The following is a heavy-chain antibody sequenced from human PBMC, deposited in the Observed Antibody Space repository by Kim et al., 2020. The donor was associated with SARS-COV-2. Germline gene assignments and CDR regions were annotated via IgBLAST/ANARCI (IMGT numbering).Heavy chain of an antibody. J-gene: IGHJ4*02. D-gene: IGHD2-8*01. CDR1: GFTFSASV. V-gene: IGHV3-23*01. CDR2: ITESGDRT. Sequence: LSLTCAASGFTFSASVMRWVRQAPGKGLQWVSTITESGDRTTYADSVKGRFTISRDNFKNTLFLQMNSLRAEDTAVYYCAKDHQWSLEYWGQGSLVT. CDR3: AKDHQWSLEY.